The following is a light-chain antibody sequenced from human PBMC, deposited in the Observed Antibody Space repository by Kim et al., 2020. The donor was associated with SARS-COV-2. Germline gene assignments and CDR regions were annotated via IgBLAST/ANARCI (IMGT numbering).Light chain of an antibody. J-gene: IGKJ4*01. Sequence: DIQMTQSPSSLSASVGDRVTITCRTSQNINSHLNWYHQKPGRAPKLLIYAASTLQGGVPSSFSGSGSETDFTLTISSLQPEDFATYYCQQSHTTPLLTFGGGTKVDIK. CDR1: QNINSH. CDR2: AAS. V-gene: IGKV1-39*01. CDR3: QQSHTTPLLT.